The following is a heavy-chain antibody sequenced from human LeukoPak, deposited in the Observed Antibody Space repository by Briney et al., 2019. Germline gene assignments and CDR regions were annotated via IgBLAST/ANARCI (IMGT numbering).Heavy chain of an antibody. D-gene: IGHD5-18*01. V-gene: IGHV3-7*03. CDR2: IKQDGSEK. J-gene: IGHJ4*02. Sequence: GGSLRLSFAASGFTSSSYWMSWVRQAPGKGLEWVANIKQDGSEKYYVDSVKGRFTISRDNAKNSLYLQMSSLRAEDTAVYCCARFSGRGYSYGWGFDYWGQGTLVTVSS. CDR3: ARFSGRGYSYGWGFDY. CDR1: GFTSSSYW.